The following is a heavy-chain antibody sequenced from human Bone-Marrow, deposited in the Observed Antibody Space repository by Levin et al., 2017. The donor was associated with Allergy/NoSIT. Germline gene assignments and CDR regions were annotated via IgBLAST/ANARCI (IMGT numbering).Heavy chain of an antibody. CDR2: IKSKTDGGTT. V-gene: IGHV3-15*01. D-gene: IGHD3-22*01. CDR3: TTDNKFMIVVVTEDH. Sequence: GESLKISCTASGFTFSNAWMSWVRQAPGKGLEWVGRIKSKTDGGTTDYAAPVKGRFTISRDDSKNTLYLQMNSLKTEDTAVYYCTTDNKFMIVVVTEDHWGPGNLVTVPA. J-gene: IGHJ4*02. CDR1: GFTFSNAW.